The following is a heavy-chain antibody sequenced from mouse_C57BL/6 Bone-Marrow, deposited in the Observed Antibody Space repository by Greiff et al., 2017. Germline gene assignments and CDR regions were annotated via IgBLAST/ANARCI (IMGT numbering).Heavy chain of an antibody. Sequence: QVQLQQPGAELVRPGSSVKLSCKASGYTFTSYWMHWVKQRPIQGLEWIGNIDPSDSETHYNQKFKDKATLTVDKSSSTAYMQLSSLTSEDSAVYYCARSGDYVLFDYWGQGTTRTVSS. J-gene: IGHJ2*01. CDR1: GYTFTSYW. CDR3: ARSGDYVLFDY. D-gene: IGHD2-4*01. CDR2: IDPSDSET. V-gene: IGHV1-52*01.